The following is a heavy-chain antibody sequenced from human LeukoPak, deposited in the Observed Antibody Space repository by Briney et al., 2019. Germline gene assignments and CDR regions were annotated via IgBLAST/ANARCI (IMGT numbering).Heavy chain of an antibody. J-gene: IGHJ6*02. CDR3: AKGLTDCTNGVCYSNYYGMDV. CDR1: GFTLSTYG. CDR2: ISYDGSNK. D-gene: IGHD2-8*01. Sequence: GRSLRLSCAASGFTLSTYGVHWVRQAPGKGLEWVAVISYDGSNKYYADSVKGRFTISRDNSKNTLYLQMNSLRAEDTAVYYCAKGLTDCTNGVCYSNYYGMDVWGQGTTVTVSS. V-gene: IGHV3-30*18.